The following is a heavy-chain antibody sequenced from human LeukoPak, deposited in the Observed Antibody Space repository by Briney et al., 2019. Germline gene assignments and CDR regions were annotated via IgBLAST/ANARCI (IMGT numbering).Heavy chain of an antibody. J-gene: IGHJ5*02. CDR2: IYSVGTT. CDR1: GFTVSSNY. V-gene: IGHV3-66*01. CDR3: AREGSSGWYEFWFDP. D-gene: IGHD6-19*01. Sequence: GGSLRLSCAPSGFTVSSNYMSWVRQAPGKGLEWVSVIYSVGTTYYADSVKGRFTISSDNSKNTLYLQMNSLRAEDTAVYYCAREGSSGWYEFWFDPWGQGTLVTVSS.